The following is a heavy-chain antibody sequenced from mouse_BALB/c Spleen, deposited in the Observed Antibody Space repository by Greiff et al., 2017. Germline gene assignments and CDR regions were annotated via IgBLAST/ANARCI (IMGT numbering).Heavy chain of an antibody. J-gene: IGHJ4*01. V-gene: IGHV1-80*01. Sequence: VQLQQSGAELVRPGSSVKISCKASGYAFSSYWMNWVKQRPGQGLEWIGQIYPGDGDTNYNGKFKGKATLTADKSSSTAYMQLSSLTSEDSAVYFCARWGNYEDAMDYWGQGTSVTVSS. D-gene: IGHD2-1*01. CDR1: GYAFSSYW. CDR3: ARWGNYEDAMDY. CDR2: IYPGDGDT.